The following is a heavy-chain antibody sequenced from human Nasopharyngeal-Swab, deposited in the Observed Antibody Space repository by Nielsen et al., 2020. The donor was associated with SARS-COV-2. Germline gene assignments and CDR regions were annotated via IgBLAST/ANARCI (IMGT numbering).Heavy chain of an antibody. Sequence: WIRQPPGKALEWLAHIFSNDEKSYSTSLKSRLTISKDTSKSQVVLTMTNMDPVDTATYYCARMLSGDNWFDPWGQGTLVTVSS. V-gene: IGHV2-26*01. CDR2: IFSNDEK. CDR3: ARMLSGDNWFDP. J-gene: IGHJ5*02. D-gene: IGHD2/OR15-2a*01.